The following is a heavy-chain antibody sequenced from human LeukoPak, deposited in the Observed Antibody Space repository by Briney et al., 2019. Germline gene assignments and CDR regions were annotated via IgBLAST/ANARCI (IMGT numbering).Heavy chain of an antibody. CDR1: GGTFSSYA. V-gene: IGHV1-69*05. CDR3: ARVTAIAAAGTVWFDR. J-gene: IGHJ5*02. CDR2: IIPIFGTA. Sequence: SVKVSCKASGGTFSSYAISWVRQAPGQGLEWMGGIIPIFGTANYAQKFQGRVTITTDESTSTAYMELSSLRSEDTAVYYCARVTAIAAAGTVWFDRWGQGTLVTVSS. D-gene: IGHD6-13*01.